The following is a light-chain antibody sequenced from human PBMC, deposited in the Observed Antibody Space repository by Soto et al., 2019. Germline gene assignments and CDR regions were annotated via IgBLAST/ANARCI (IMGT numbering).Light chain of an antibody. CDR3: QQSYNAPFN. Sequence: IQMTQSPSSLSASVGDTVTITCRASQTIDRYLNWFQQKSGQAPNLLMNAASTLRSGVPSRFSASGSGTDFTLTISSLQTEDYATYYCQQSYNAPFNFGPGTKVDIK. V-gene: IGKV1-39*01. CDR2: AAS. J-gene: IGKJ3*01. CDR1: QTIDRY.